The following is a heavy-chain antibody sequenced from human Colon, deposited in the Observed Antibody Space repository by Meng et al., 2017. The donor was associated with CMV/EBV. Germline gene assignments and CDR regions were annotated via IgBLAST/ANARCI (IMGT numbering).Heavy chain of an antibody. D-gene: IGHD1-1*01. CDR2: IWYDETEK. CDR1: GFSFSTSH. CDR3: ATDGGAWNLDH. Sequence: GRSLKISCAASGFSFSTSHMHWVRQAPGKGLEWVAYIWYDETEKSSADSVRGRFTVSRDNSRNTLYLQMSRLRAEDTAIYYCATDGGAWNLDHWGQGTLVTVSS. V-gene: IGHV3-30*02. J-gene: IGHJ4*02.